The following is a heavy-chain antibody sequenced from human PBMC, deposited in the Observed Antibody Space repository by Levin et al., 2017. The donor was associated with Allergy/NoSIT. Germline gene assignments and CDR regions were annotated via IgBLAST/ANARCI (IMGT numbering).Heavy chain of an antibody. Sequence: GGSLRLSCAASGFTFSSYAMNWVRQAPGKGLEWVSSIGSRNAYIYYADSVRGRFTISRDNAKNSLYLQLNSLRAEDTAVYYCAGDMETFDFWSASEYWGQGTLVTVSS. CDR3: AGDMETFDFWSASEY. V-gene: IGHV3-21*01. CDR2: IGSRNAYI. D-gene: IGHD3-3*01. CDR1: GFTFSSYA. J-gene: IGHJ4*02.